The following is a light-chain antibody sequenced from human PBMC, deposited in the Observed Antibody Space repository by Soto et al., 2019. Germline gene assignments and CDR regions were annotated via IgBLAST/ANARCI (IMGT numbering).Light chain of an antibody. CDR3: QQYNSYWT. Sequence: TQSPSSLSASVGDSVTITCRASQSIRTWLAWYQQKPGTPPKLLIYKASSLESGVPSRFSGNGSGTDFALTINNLQPEDCATYYCQQYNSYWTFGLGTKVEIK. J-gene: IGKJ1*01. CDR1: QSIRTW. CDR2: KAS. V-gene: IGKV1-5*03.